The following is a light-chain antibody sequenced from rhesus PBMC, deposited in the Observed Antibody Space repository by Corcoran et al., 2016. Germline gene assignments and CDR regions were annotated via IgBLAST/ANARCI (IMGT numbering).Light chain of an antibody. CDR1: SSDIGGSNG. Sequence: SALTQSPSVSKSLGPSVTISCPGTSSDIGGSNGVSWYQQPSGPAPRLLIYDVSKRAPGVSDRFSGSKSGNTASLTISALQPEDEADYYCYSYRTGSTFIFGVGTRLTVL. J-gene: IGLJ1*01. V-gene: IGLV2-38*01. CDR2: DVS. CDR3: YSYRTGSTFI.